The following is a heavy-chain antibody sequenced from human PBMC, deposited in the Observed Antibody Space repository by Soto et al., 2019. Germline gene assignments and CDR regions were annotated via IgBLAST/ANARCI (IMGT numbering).Heavy chain of an antibody. CDR1: GFTFSSYA. D-gene: IGHD3-16*02. J-gene: IGHJ1*01. CDR3: AKDYYDYMWGSYRSIEYFQH. CDR2: ISGSGGST. Sequence: EVQLLESGGGLVQPGGSLRLSCAASGFTFSSYAMSWVRQAPGKGLEWVSAISGSGGSTYYADSVKGRFTISRDNSKNTLYLQMNSLRAEDTAVYYCAKDYYDYMWGSYRSIEYFQHWGQGTLVTVSS. V-gene: IGHV3-23*01.